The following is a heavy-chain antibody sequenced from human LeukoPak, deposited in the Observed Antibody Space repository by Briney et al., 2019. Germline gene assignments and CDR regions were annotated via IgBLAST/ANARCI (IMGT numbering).Heavy chain of an antibody. D-gene: IGHD2-2*01. CDR1: GGTFSSYA. J-gene: IGHJ5*02. CDR2: IIPIFGTA. CDR3: ATADCCSTSCWVDP. Sequence: SVKVSCKASGGTFSSYAISWVRQAPGQGLEWMGGIIPIFGTANYAQKFQGRVTITADKSTSTAYMELSSLRSEDTAVYYCATADCCSTSCWVDPWGQGTLVTASS. V-gene: IGHV1-69*06.